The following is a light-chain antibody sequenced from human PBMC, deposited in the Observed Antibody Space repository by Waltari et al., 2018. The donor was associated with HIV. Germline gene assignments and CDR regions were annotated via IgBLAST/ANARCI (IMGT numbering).Light chain of an antibody. CDR3: QHYINYPWT. CDR1: ETINTW. J-gene: IGKJ1*01. V-gene: IGKV1-5*03. CDR2: KAS. Sequence: DIQMTQSPPTPSAKVGDSVTITCWATETINTWLAWFQQKPGKAPKLLISKASNLERGVSPRFNGSGSGTEFTLTISSLQPDDFATYFCQHYINYPWTFGQGTKVEI.